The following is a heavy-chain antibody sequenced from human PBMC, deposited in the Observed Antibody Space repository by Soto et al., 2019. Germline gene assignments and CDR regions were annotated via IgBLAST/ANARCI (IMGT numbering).Heavy chain of an antibody. CDR1: GGSISTYY. CDR2: IYYTGST. CDR3: ARDPYYYDKGGYFRAFDI. V-gene: IGHV4-59*01. D-gene: IGHD3-22*01. Sequence: QVQLQESGPGLVKPSETLSLTCTVSGGSISTYYWNWIRQPPGKGLEWIGYIYYTGSTNYNPSLKSRVTISLDTSKNQFSLRLSSVTAADTAVYYCARDPYYYDKGGYFRAFDIWGQGTMVTVSS. J-gene: IGHJ3*02.